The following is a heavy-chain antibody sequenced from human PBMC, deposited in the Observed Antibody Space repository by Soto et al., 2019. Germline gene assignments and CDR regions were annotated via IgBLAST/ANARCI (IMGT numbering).Heavy chain of an antibody. CDR2: TYYRSKWYN. CDR3: ARAWFTGTTVGYDY. CDR1: GDSVSSNSAA. D-gene: IGHD1-7*01. V-gene: IGHV6-1*01. J-gene: IGHJ4*02. Sequence: SQTLSLTCAISGDSVSSNSAAWNWIRQSPSRGLEWLGRTYYRSKWYNDYAVSVTSRITINPDTSKNQFSLQLNSATPEDTAVYYCARAWFTGTTVGYDYWGQGTLVTVSS.